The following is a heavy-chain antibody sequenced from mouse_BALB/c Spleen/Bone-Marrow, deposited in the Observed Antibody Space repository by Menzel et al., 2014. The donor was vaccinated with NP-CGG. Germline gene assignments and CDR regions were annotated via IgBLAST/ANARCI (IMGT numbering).Heavy chain of an antibody. Sequence: DVQLQESGTVLARPGTSVKMSCKASGYSFTSYWMHWVKQRPGQGLEWIGVIYLGNSDTSYNQKFKGKAKLTAVTSASTAYMELSSLTNEDSAVYYCTRRNYRYDGFAYWGQGTLVTVSA. CDR3: TRRNYRYDGFAY. V-gene: IGHV1-5*01. CDR2: IYLGNSDT. D-gene: IGHD2-14*01. J-gene: IGHJ3*01. CDR1: GYSFTSYW.